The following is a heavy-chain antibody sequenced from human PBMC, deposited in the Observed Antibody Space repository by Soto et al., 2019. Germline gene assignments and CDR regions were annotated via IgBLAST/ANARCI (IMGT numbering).Heavy chain of an antibody. V-gene: IGHV3-43*01. CDR3: AKNWNFGYYYYGMDV. CDR1: GFTFDDYT. D-gene: IGHD1-7*01. J-gene: IGHJ6*02. CDR2: ISWDGGST. Sequence: GGSLRLSCAASGFTFDDYTMHWVRQAPGKGLEWVSLISWDGGSTYYADSVKGRFTISRDNSKNSLYLQMNSLRTEDTALYYCAKNWNFGYYYYGMDVWGQGTTVTVPS.